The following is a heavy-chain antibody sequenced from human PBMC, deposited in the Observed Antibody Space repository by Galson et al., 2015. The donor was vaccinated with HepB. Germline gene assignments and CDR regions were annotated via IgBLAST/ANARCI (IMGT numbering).Heavy chain of an antibody. Sequence: SLRLSCAASGFTFSSYAMHWVRQAPGKGLEWVAVIWYDGSNKYYADSVKGRFTISRDNSKNTLYLQMNSLRAEDTAVYYCARDEGIYDYVWGSYRFGDLDYWGQGTLVTVSS. CDR1: GFTFSSYA. CDR3: ARDEGIYDYVWGSYRFGDLDY. CDR2: IWYDGSNK. J-gene: IGHJ4*02. V-gene: IGHV3-33*08. D-gene: IGHD3-16*02.